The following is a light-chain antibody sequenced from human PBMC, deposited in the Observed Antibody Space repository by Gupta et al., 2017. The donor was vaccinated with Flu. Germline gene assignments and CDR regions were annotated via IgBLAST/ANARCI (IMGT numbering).Light chain of an antibody. CDR3: RQALQTPLT. V-gene: IGKV2-28*01. CDR1: QSHLHSNGYNY. CDR2: LGS. J-gene: IGKJ2*01. Sequence: DIVMTQSPLSLPVTPGEPASISCRSSQSHLHSNGYNYLDWYLQKPGQSPQLLIYLGSNRASGVPDRFSGSGSGTDFTLKISRVEAEDVGVYYCRQALQTPLTFGQGTKLEIK.